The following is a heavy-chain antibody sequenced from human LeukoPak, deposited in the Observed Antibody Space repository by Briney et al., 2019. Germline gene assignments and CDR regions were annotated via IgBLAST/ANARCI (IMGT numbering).Heavy chain of an antibody. D-gene: IGHD2-8*01. J-gene: IGHJ5*02. CDR1: NGSFSGYY. CDR2: VTPGGNT. Sequence: PSETLSLTCAVYNGSFSGYYWSWIRQSPGKGLEWIGEVTPGGNTNYNPSLRSRVTISLDTSKNHFSLNLRSVTAAGTAVYNCARAAWNGGGGFDPWGQGTLVTVSS. V-gene: IGHV4-34*01. CDR3: ARAAWNGGGGFDP.